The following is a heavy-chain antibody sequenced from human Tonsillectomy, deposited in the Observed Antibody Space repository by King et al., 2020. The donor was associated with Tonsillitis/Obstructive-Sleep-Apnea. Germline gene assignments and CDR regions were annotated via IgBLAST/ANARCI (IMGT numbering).Heavy chain of an antibody. D-gene: IGHD2-2*02. V-gene: IGHV4-59*01. Sequence: VQLQESGPGLVKPSETLSLTCTVSGGSISSYYWCWIRKPQGKGLEWIGNIYYSGSTNYNPYLKCRVTITVDTSKNQFSLNLSSVSAADTAVYYCARVQYSSASCYTGEYYFDYWGQGTLVTVSS. CDR1: GGSISSYY. CDR3: ARVQYSSASCYTGEYYFDY. CDR2: IYYSGST. J-gene: IGHJ4*02.